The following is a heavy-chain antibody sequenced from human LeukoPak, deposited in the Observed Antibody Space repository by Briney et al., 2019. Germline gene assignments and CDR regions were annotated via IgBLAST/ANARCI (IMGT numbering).Heavy chain of an antibody. J-gene: IGHJ3*02. V-gene: IGHV1-8*01. CDR2: MNPNSGNT. D-gene: IGHD3-22*01. CDR3: ARGRAVIHGFDI. CDR1: GYTFTSYD. Sequence: VASVKVSCKASGYTFTSYDINWVRQAPGQGLEWMGWMNPNSGNTGYAQKFQGRVTMTRNTSISTVYMELSSLRSEDTAVYYCARGRAVIHGFDIWGQGTMVTVSS.